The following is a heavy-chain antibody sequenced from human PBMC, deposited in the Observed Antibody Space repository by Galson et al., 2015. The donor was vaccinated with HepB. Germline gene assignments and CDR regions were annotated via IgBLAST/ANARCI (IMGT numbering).Heavy chain of an antibody. CDR1: GYTFTSYW. V-gene: IGHV5-51*01. J-gene: IGHJ4*02. Sequence: SGAEVKKPGESLKISCKGSGYTFTSYWIGWVRQMPGKGLEWMGIIYPGDSDTIYSPSFQGQVTISADKSISTAYLQWRSLKASDSAVYFCARRLGSAAAGYLDYWGQGTLVTVSS. CDR3: ARRLGSAAAGYLDY. D-gene: IGHD6-13*01. CDR2: IYPGDSDT.